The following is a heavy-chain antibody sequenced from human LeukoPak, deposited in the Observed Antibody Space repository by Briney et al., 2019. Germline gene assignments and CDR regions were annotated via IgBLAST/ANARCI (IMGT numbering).Heavy chain of an antibody. CDR3: ARHVAAAIDY. CDR1: GGSISSSSYY. V-gene: IGHV4-39*01. J-gene: IGHJ4*02. D-gene: IGHD6-13*01. CDR2: IYYSGST. Sequence: SETLSLTCTVSGGSISSSSYYWGWIRQPPGKGLEWIGSIYYSGSTYYNPSLKSRVTISVDTSKNQFSLKLSSVTAADTAEYYCARHVAAAIDYWGQGTLVTVSS.